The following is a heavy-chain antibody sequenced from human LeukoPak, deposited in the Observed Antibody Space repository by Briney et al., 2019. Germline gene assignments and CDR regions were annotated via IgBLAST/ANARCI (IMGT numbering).Heavy chain of an antibody. D-gene: IGHD3-10*02. CDR2: ISSSGSTI. Sequence: PGGSLRLSCAASGFTFSDYYMSWIRQAPGKGLEWVSYISSSGSTIYYADSVKGRFTISRDNAKNSLYLQMNSLRAEDTAVYYCTKDMFGEPSLDYWGQGTLVTVSS. CDR3: TKDMFGEPSLDY. J-gene: IGHJ4*02. CDR1: GFTFSDYY. V-gene: IGHV3-11*04.